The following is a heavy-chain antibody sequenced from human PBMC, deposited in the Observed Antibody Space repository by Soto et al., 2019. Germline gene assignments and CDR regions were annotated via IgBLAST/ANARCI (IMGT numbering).Heavy chain of an antibody. Sequence: VSLRLSCAASGFTFSSYAMSWVHQAPGKGLEWVSAISGSGGSTYYADSVKGRFTISRDNSKNTLYLQMNRLRAEDTAVYYCAKDGPPRSITIFGVVDYWGQGTLVTVSS. V-gene: IGHV3-23*01. CDR2: ISGSGGST. CDR1: GFTFSSYA. J-gene: IGHJ4*02. D-gene: IGHD3-3*01. CDR3: AKDGPPRSITIFGVVDY.